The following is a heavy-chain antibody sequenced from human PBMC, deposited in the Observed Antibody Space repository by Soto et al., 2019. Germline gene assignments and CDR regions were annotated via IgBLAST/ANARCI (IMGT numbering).Heavy chain of an antibody. V-gene: IGHV4-34*02. CDR3: ASGRGVRGSIITTYYSYGLDV. D-gene: IGHD3-10*01. CDR2: INHSGDT. Sequence: QVQLQQWGAGLLKPSETLSLTCAVYGGYFSGNYRSWIRQPPGKGLEWIGEINHSGDTNYNPSLKSRVTISVDTSKNQFSLKLTSVTAADTAVYYCASGRGVRGSIITTYYSYGLDVWGQGTTVTVSS. J-gene: IGHJ6*02. CDR1: GGYFSGNY.